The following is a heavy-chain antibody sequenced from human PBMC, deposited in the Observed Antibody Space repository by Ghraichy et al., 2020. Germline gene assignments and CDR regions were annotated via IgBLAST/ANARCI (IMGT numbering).Heavy chain of an antibody. CDR1: GGSISSYY. CDR2: IYYSGST. D-gene: IGHD5-24*01. V-gene: IGHV4-59*01. J-gene: IGHJ4*02. Sequence: SETLSLTCTVSGGSISSYYWSWIRQPPGKGLEWIGYIYYSGSTNYNPSLKSRVTISVDTSKNQFSLKLSSVTAADTAVYYCASARPSGWLQLRYFDYWGQGTLVTVSS. CDR3: ASARPSGWLQLRYFDY.